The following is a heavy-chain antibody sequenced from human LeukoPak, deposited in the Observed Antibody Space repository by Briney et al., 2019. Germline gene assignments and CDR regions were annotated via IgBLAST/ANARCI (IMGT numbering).Heavy chain of an antibody. CDR1: GYSFTSYW. Sequence: GESLKISCKGSGYSFTSYWIGWVRPVPGKGLEWMGIIYPGDSDTRYSPSFQGQVTISADKSISTAYLQWSSLKASDTAMYYCARRGSGYDSSGYSYYFDYWGQGTLVTVSS. V-gene: IGHV5-51*01. D-gene: IGHD3-22*01. CDR2: IYPGDSDT. J-gene: IGHJ4*02. CDR3: ARRGSGYDSSGYSYYFDY.